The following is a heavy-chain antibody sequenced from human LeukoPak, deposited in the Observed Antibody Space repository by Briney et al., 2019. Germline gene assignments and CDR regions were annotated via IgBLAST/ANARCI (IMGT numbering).Heavy chain of an antibody. J-gene: IGHJ4*02. CDR1: GYSFALYW. CDR2: IYPGDSDT. D-gene: IGHD3-3*01. Sequence: GESLKISCKGSGYSFALYWIGWVRQMPGKGLEWMGIIYPGDSDTRYSPSFQGQVTISADKSISTAYLQCSSLKASDTAIYYCARLFGVDPHYFDYWGQGTLVTVSS. V-gene: IGHV5-51*01. CDR3: ARLFGVDPHYFDY.